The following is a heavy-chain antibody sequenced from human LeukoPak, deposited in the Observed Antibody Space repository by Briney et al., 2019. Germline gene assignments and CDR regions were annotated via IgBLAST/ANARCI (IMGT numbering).Heavy chain of an antibody. CDR1: GGSILSTIYY. J-gene: IGHJ4*02. Sequence: SETLSLTCTVSGGSILSTIYYWAWIRQPPGKGLEWIGSIHYSGPTYYNPSLKSRVTISIDTSKNQFSLKLSSVTAADTAVYYCARGPGMATIKDWGQGTLVTVSS. CDR3: ARGPGMATIKD. CDR2: IHYSGPT. V-gene: IGHV4-39*07. D-gene: IGHD5-24*01.